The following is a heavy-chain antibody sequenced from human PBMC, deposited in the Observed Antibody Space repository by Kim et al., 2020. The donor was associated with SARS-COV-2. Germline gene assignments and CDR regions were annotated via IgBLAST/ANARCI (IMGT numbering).Heavy chain of an antibody. CDR3: ARGDGTTRYNWFDT. V-gene: IGHV1-46*01. D-gene: IGHD1-7*01. J-gene: IGHJ5*02. Sequence: AQKFQGRVTMTRDTSTSTVYMELSSLRSEDTAVYYCARGDGTTRYNWFDTWGKGTLVTVSS.